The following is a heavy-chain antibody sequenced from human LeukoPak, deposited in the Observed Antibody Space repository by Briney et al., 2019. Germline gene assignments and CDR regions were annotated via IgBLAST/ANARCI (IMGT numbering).Heavy chain of an antibody. CDR1: GFTFSSYG. V-gene: IGHV3-30*02. J-gene: IGHJ4*02. CDR3: ARGGYCSGGNCYGYFDY. CDR2: IRCDGSNK. Sequence: GGSLRLSCAASGFTFSSYGMHWVRQAPGKGLEWVAFIRCDGSNKYYADSVKGRFTISRDNSKNTLYLLMNSLRAEDTAVYYCARGGYCSGGNCYGYFDYWGQGTLVTVSS. D-gene: IGHD2-15*01.